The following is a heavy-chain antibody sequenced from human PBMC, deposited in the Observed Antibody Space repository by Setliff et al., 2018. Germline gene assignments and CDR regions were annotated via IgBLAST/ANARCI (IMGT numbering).Heavy chain of an antibody. V-gene: IGHV4-61*09. CDR3: ARGRNVAARLLDS. CDR1: DDSISSRHYY. D-gene: IGHD6-6*01. CDR2: IYTSWST. Sequence: TLSLTCSVSDDSISSRHYYWSWIRQPAGKGLEWLGQIYTSWSTNYNPSLKSRVTISVDTSKDQFSLKLISMTAADTAVYYCARGRNVAARLLDSWGQGTLVTVSS. J-gene: IGHJ4*02.